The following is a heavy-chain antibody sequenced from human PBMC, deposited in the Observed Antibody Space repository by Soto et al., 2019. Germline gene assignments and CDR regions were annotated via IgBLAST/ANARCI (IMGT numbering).Heavy chain of an antibody. D-gene: IGHD3-22*01. CDR1: GGSFSGYY. CDR2: INHSGST. CDR3: ASNLDYYDSSGSSYYGMDV. Sequence: KTSETLSLTCAVYGGSFSGYYWSWIRQPPGKGLEWIGEINHSGSTNYNPSLKSRVTISVDTSKNQFSLKLSSVTAADTAVYYCASNLDYYDSSGSSYYGMDVWGQGTTVTVSS. J-gene: IGHJ6*02. V-gene: IGHV4-34*01.